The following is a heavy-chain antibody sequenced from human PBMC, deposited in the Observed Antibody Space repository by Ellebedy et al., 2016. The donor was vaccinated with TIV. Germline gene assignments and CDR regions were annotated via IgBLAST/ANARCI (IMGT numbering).Heavy chain of an antibody. V-gene: IGHV3-9*01. CDR2: ISWNSGSI. CDR3: ARETAWYFDL. J-gene: IGHJ2*01. Sequence: PGGSLRLSCAASGFSFDDYAMHWVRQAPGKGLEWVSGISWNSGSIGYADSVKGRFTISRDNARNSLYLQMNSLRADDTAVYYCARETAWYFDLWGRGTLVTVSS. CDR1: GFSFDDYA.